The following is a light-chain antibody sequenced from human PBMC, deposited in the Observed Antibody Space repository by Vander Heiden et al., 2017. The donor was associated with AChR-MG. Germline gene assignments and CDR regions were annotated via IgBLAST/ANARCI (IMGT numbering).Light chain of an antibody. V-gene: IGKV1-5*03. Sequence: DIQLTQSPSTLSASVGDRITISCRASQSISRWLAWHQQKPGQAPRLLISKTSDLQTGVPSRFSGSGSGTDFTLTISSLQPDDFCTYYCQEYSTYSYTFGQGTKLEIK. CDR3: QEYSTYSYT. CDR2: KTS. CDR1: QSISRW. J-gene: IGKJ2*01.